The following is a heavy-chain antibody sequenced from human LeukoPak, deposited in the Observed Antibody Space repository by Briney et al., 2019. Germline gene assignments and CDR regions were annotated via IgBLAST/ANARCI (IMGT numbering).Heavy chain of an antibody. CDR3: ARERGVCSSTSCYHFDY. CDR1: GGSLSGYY. CDR2: INHSGST. V-gene: IGHV4-34*01. D-gene: IGHD2-2*01. J-gene: IGHJ4*02. Sequence: SETLSLTCAVYGGSLSGYYWSWIRQPPGKGLEWIGEINHSGSTNYNPSLKSRVTISVDRSKNQFSLKLSSVTAADTAVYYCARERGVCSSTSCYHFDYWGQGTLVTVSS.